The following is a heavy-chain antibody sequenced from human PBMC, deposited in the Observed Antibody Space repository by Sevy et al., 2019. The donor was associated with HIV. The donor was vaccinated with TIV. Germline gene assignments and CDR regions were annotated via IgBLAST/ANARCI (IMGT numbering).Heavy chain of an antibody. CDR1: GFTFSDYY. J-gene: IGHJ4*02. CDR2: ISGRSSYI. Sequence: GGSLRLSCAASGFTFSDYYMNWVRQAPGKGLEWVSSISGRSSYIHYADSVRGRFTISRDNAKNSLYLQMNSLRVDDTVVYFCARDGGCSSTSCLFYFDSWGQGALVTVSS. V-gene: IGHV3-21*01. CDR3: ARDGGCSSTSCLFYFDS. D-gene: IGHD2-2*01.